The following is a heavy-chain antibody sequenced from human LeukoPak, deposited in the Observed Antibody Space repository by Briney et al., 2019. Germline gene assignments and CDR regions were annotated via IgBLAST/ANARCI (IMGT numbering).Heavy chain of an antibody. V-gene: IGHV1-18*01. CDR3: ARDSRRSTYYYDSRGYYFDY. D-gene: IGHD3-22*01. Sequence: ASVKVSCKTFGYTFTSYDINWVRQATGQGLEWMGWISAYNGNTNYAQKLQGRVTMTTDTSTSTAYMELRSLRSDDTAVYYCARDSRRSTYYYDSRGYYFDYWGQGTLVTVSS. CDR1: GYTFTSYD. J-gene: IGHJ4*02. CDR2: ISAYNGNT.